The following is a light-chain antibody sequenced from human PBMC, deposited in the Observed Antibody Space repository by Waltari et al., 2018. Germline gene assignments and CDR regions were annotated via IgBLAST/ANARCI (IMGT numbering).Light chain of an antibody. CDR3: QQSNSSPHT. J-gene: IGKJ4*01. CDR1: QGISSW. CDR2: DAS. Sequence: DIQMTQSPSFVSASVGDRVTITCRASQGISSWLAWYQQKPGKAPKLLIYDASSLQSGVPSRFSGSGSGTDFTLTISNLQPEDFALYSCQQSNSSPHTFGGGTKVESK. V-gene: IGKV1-12*01.